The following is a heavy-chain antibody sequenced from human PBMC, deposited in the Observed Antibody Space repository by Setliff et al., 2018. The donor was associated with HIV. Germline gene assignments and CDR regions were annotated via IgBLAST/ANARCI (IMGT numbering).Heavy chain of an antibody. CDR2: IYYSGRT. V-gene: IGHV4-59*08. CDR3: ARPQSKQGGSGGWFDP. J-gene: IGHJ5*02. Sequence: SETLSLTCTVSGGSISSYSWTWIRQPPGKGLEWIGYIYYSGRTNYNPSLKSRVTISVDTSKSQFSLKLSSVTAADTAVYYCARPQSKQGGSGGWFDPWGQGTLVTVSS. CDR1: GGSISSYS. D-gene: IGHD3-16*01.